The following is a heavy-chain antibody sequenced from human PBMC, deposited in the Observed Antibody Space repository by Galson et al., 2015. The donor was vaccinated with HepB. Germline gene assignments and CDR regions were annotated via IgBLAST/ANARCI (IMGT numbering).Heavy chain of an antibody. CDR1: GFTFSSYA. J-gene: IGHJ5*02. Sequence: SLRLSCAASGFTFSSYAMSWVRQAPGKGLEWVSAISGSGGSTYYADSVKGRFTISRDNSKNTLYLQMNSLRAEDTAVYYCAKDAVGGDYPHNWFDPWGQGTLVTVSS. D-gene: IGHD4-17*01. CDR2: ISGSGGST. CDR3: AKDAVGGDYPHNWFDP. V-gene: IGHV3-23*01.